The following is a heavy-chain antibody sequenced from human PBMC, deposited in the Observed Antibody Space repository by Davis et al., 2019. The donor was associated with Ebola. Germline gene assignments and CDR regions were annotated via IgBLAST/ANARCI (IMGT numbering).Heavy chain of an antibody. CDR3: ASDYYSSGPTAY. J-gene: IGHJ4*02. CDR2: ISGSGDST. CDR1: GFTFSSYA. D-gene: IGHD6-19*01. V-gene: IGHV3-23*01. Sequence: GGSLRLSCVGSGFTFSSYAMTWVRQAPGKGLEWVSSISGSGDSTSYADSVKGRFTISRDNSKNTLYLQMNSLRAEDTAVYYCASDYYSSGPTAYWGQGTLVTVSS.